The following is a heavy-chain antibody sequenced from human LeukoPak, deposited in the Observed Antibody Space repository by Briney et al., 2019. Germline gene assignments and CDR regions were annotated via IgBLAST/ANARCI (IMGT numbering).Heavy chain of an antibody. V-gene: IGHV4-34*01. Sequence: SETLSLTCAVYGGSFSGYYWSWIRQPPGKGLEWIGSIYYSGSTYYNPSLKSLVTISVDTSKNQFSLKLSSVTAADTAVYYCLPYDILTGYLDYWGQGTLVTVSS. CDR1: GGSFSGYY. CDR3: LPYDILTGYLDY. J-gene: IGHJ4*02. D-gene: IGHD3-9*01. CDR2: IYYSGST.